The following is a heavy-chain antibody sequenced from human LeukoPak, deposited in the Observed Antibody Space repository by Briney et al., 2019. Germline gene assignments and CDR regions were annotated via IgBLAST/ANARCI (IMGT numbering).Heavy chain of an antibody. D-gene: IGHD3-22*01. Sequence: GGSLRLSCAASGFTFSSYSMNWVRQAPGKGLEWVAVISYDGSNKYYADSVKGRFTISRDNSKNTLYLQMNSLRAEDTAVYYCAKDYYDSSGYYHWGQGTLVTVSS. CDR3: AKDYYDSSGYYH. CDR2: ISYDGSNK. V-gene: IGHV3-30*18. CDR1: GFTFSSYS. J-gene: IGHJ5*02.